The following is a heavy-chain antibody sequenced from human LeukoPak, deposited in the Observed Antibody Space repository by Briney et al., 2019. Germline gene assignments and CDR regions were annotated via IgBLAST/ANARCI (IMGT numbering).Heavy chain of an antibody. CDR3: ARGLEGFDY. V-gene: IGHV3-33*01. J-gene: IGHJ4*02. Sequence: GRSLRLSCAASGFTFSTYGMHSVRQAPGKWLEWVAVIWNDGSNKYYADSVKGRFTISRDNSKNTLYRQMNSLRAEDRAVYYCARGLEGFDYWGQGTLVTVSS. CDR1: GFTFSTYG. CDR2: IWNDGSNK.